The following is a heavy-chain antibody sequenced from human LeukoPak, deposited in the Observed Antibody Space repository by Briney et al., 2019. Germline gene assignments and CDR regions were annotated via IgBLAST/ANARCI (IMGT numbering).Heavy chain of an antibody. D-gene: IGHD3-22*01. V-gene: IGHV4-34*01. Sequence: SETLSLTCAVYGGSFSGYYWSWIRRPPGKGLEWIGEINHSGSTNYNPSLKSRVTISVDTSKNQFSLKLSSVTAADTAVYYCARDGAYYYDSSGLDAFDIWGQGTMVTVSS. J-gene: IGHJ3*02. CDR1: GGSFSGYY. CDR2: INHSGST. CDR3: ARDGAYYYDSSGLDAFDI.